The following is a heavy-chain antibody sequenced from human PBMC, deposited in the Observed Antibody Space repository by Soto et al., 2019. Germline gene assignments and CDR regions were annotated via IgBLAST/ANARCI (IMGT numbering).Heavy chain of an antibody. V-gene: IGHV3-33*01. CDR2: IWYDGSNK. D-gene: IGHD6-19*01. Sequence: QVQLVESGGGVVQPGRSLRLSCAASGFTFSSYGMHWVRQAPGKGLEWVAVIWYDGSNKYYADSVKGRFTISRDNSKNTLYVQMNSLRAEDTAVYYCAREGGIAVAAFSDYWGQGTLVTVSS. CDR1: GFTFSSYG. CDR3: AREGGIAVAAFSDY. J-gene: IGHJ4*02.